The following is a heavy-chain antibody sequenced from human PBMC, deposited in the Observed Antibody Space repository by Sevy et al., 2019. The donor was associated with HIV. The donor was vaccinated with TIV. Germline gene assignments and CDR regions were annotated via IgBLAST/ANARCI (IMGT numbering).Heavy chain of an antibody. CDR3: ARLGRGEILYYFDY. Sequence: SETLSLTCTVSGGSISSSSYYWGWIRQPPGKGLEWIGNIYYSGSTYYNPSLKSRVTISVDTSKNQFALKLSSVTAPDTAVYYCARLGRGEILYYFDYWGQGTLVTVSS. CDR2: IYYSGST. J-gene: IGHJ4*02. D-gene: IGHD3-10*01. CDR1: GGSISSSSYY. V-gene: IGHV4-39*01.